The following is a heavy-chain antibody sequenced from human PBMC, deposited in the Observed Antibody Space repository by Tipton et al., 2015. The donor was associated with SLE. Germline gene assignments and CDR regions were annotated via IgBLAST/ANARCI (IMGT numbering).Heavy chain of an antibody. Sequence: SLRLSCAASGFTFSSYAMSWVRQAPGKGLERVAVIWYDGSNKYYADSVKGRFTIPRDNSKNSLYLQMNSLRAEDTALYYCAKDLRKYYDILTGSLPDYWGQGTLVTVSS. J-gene: IGHJ4*02. V-gene: IGHV3-33*03. CDR1: GFTFSSYA. D-gene: IGHD3-9*01. CDR2: IWYDGSNK. CDR3: AKDLRKYYDILTGSLPDY.